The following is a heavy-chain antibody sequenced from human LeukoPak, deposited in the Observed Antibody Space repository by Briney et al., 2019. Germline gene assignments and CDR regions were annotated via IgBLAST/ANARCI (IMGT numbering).Heavy chain of an antibody. CDR1: GFTFSSFW. V-gene: IGHV3-74*01. CDR2: IYSDGSST. CDR3: GRGGSTSLKD. D-gene: IGHD2-2*01. Sequence: GGSLRLSCAASGFTFSSFWMHWVRQAPGQGLVWVSRIYSDGSSTNYADSVKGRFTISRDNANNTLYLNVNSLRAEDTAVYYCGRGGSTSLKDWGQGTLVTVSS. J-gene: IGHJ4*02.